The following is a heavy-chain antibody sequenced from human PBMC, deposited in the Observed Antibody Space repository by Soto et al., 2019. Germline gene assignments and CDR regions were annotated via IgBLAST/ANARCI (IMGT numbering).Heavy chain of an antibody. D-gene: IGHD3-10*01. CDR2: IYYSGST. CDR1: GGSISSSSYY. J-gene: IGHJ6*02. Sequence: PSETLSLTCTVSGGSISSSSYYWGWIRQPPGKGLEWIGSIYYSGSTYYNPSLKSRVTISVDTSKNQFSLKLSSVTAADTAVYYCASYTDYYGSGSRDYYYYGMDVWGQGTTVTVS. V-gene: IGHV4-39*01. CDR3: ASYTDYYGSGSRDYYYYGMDV.